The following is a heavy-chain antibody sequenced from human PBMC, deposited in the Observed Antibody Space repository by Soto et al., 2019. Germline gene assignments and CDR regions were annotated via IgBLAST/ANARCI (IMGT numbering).Heavy chain of an antibody. J-gene: IGHJ2*01. CDR3: ARKVLGSTSRPDWWYFDL. V-gene: IGHV3-23*01. CDR1: GFTFINYA. CDR2: ISGGGDRT. Sequence: EVQLLESGGGLVQPGGSLRLSCVGSGFTFINYAMNWVRQTPGKGLEWVSGISGGGDRTFDADSVKGRFTISRDNSKNTVNLQRSSLRADDSAVYYCARKVLGSTSRPDWWYFDLWGRGTLVTVSS. D-gene: IGHD2-2*01.